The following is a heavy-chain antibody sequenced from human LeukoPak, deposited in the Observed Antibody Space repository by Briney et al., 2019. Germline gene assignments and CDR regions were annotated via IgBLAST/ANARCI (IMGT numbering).Heavy chain of an antibody. J-gene: IGHJ3*02. V-gene: IGHV3-21*01. CDR1: GFTFSSYS. Sequence: GGSLRLSCAASGFTFSSYSMNWVRQAPGKGLEWVSSISSSSSYIYYADSVKGRFTISRDNAKNSLYLQMNSLRAEDTAVYYCAIDHCSSTSCYGSEMGGFDIWGQGTMVTVSS. D-gene: IGHD2-2*01. CDR3: AIDHCSSTSCYGSEMGGFDI. CDR2: ISSSSSYI.